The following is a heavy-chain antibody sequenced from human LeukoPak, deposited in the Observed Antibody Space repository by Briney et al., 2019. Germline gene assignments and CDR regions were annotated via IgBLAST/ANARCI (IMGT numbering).Heavy chain of an antibody. CDR3: TARDGYLGY. CDR1: AFTFSDSA. CDR2: IKTKTNTYAT. Sequence: QPGGSLRLSCAASAFTFSDSAMHWVRQASGKGLEWVGRIKTKTNTYATAYAASVKGRFTISRDDSKNTAYLQQNNMQAEDTAVYSCTARDGYLGYWGQGTLVTVSS. V-gene: IGHV3-73*01. D-gene: IGHD5-24*01. J-gene: IGHJ4*02.